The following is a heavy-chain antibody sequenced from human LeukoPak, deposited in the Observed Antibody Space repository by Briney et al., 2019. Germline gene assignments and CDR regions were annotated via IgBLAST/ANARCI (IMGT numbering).Heavy chain of an antibody. CDR3: ARDPSDYCSGGSCYSGGYYFDY. Sequence: PGGSLRLSCAASGFTFSSYAMHWVRQAPGKGLEYVSAISSNGGSTYYANSVKGRFTISRDNSKNTLYLQMGSLRAEDMAVYYCARDPSDYCSGGSCYSGGYYFDYWGQGTLVTVSS. J-gene: IGHJ4*02. CDR1: GFTFSSYA. D-gene: IGHD2-15*01. CDR2: ISSNGGST. V-gene: IGHV3-64*01.